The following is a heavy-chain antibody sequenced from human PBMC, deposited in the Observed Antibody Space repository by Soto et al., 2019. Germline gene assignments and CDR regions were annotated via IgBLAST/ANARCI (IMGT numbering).Heavy chain of an antibody. D-gene: IGHD1-7*01. CDR3: AGTTSHQWYYMDV. Sequence: SQTLSLTCAISEDSVSSNSAAWNWIRLSPSRGLEWLAMTYYRSRWYNVYAVSVRSRITVNPDTSKNQFSLQLTSVTPDDTAVYYCAGTTSHQWYYMDVWGKGTTVTVSS. CDR1: EDSVSSNSAA. V-gene: IGHV6-1*01. CDR2: TYYRSRWYN. J-gene: IGHJ6*03.